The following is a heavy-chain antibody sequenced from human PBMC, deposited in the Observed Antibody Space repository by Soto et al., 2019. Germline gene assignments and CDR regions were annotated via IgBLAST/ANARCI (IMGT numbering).Heavy chain of an antibody. J-gene: IGHJ4*02. V-gene: IGHV4-61*01. CDR3: ASFWLSDYHFDY. CDR1: GASVSSPNYY. D-gene: IGHD3-3*01. CDR2: IYHSGST. Sequence: SETLSLTCAVSGASVSSPNYYWSWIRQPPGKGLEWIGYIYHSGSTHYNPSLKSRVTVSLDTSKNQFSLKLSSVTAADTAVFYCASFWLSDYHFDYWGQGTLVTVSS.